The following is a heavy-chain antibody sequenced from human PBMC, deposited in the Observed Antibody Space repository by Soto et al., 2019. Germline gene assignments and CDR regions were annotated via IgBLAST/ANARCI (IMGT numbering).Heavy chain of an antibody. V-gene: IGHV1-46*01. Sequence: ASVKVSCKASGYTFTSYYMHWVRQAPGQGLGWMGIINPSGGSTSHAQKFQGRVTMTRDTSTSTVYMELSSLRSEDTAVYYCARALHFYDSSGYFYYWGQGTLVTVSS. J-gene: IGHJ4*02. CDR1: GYTFTSYY. D-gene: IGHD3-22*01. CDR2: INPSGGST. CDR3: ARALHFYDSSGYFYY.